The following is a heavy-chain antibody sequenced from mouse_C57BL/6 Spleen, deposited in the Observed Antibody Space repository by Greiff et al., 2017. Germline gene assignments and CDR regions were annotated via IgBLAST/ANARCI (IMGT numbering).Heavy chain of an antibody. CDR2: IDPETGGT. V-gene: IGHV1-15*01. CDR1: GYTFTDYE. CDR3: TGEGKITTVVDYYAMDY. J-gene: IGHJ4*01. Sequence: QVQLQQSGAELVRPGASVTLSCKASGYTFTDYEMHWVKQTPVHGLEWIGAIDPETGGTASNQKFKGKAILTADKSSITAYMVRRSLTSEDSAVDDCTGEGKITTVVDYYAMDYGGQGTSVTVSS. D-gene: IGHD1-1*01.